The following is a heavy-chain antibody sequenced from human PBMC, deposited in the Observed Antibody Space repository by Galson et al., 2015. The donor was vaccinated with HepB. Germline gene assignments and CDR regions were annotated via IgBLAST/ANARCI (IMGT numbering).Heavy chain of an antibody. Sequence: SLRLSCAASGFTFSNCGMHWVRQAPGKGLEWVAVISYDGSNKYYADSVKGRFTISRDNSKNTLYLQMNSLRAEDTAVYYCAKDGLETVMINDYWGQGTLVTVSS. CDR1: GFTFSNCG. D-gene: IGHD3-16*01. V-gene: IGHV3-30*18. CDR3: AKDGLETVMINDY. CDR2: ISYDGSNK. J-gene: IGHJ4*02.